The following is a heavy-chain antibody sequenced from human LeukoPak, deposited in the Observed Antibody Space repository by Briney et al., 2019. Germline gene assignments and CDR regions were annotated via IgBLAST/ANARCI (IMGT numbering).Heavy chain of an antibody. Sequence: PGGSLRLSCAASGFTVSSNYMSWVRQAPGKGLEWVSVIYSGGSTYYADSAKGRFTISRDNSKNTLYLQMNSLRAEDTAVYYCARVSDYGDNYYFDYWGQGTLVTVSS. J-gene: IGHJ4*02. CDR2: IYSGGST. V-gene: IGHV3-66*01. D-gene: IGHD4-17*01. CDR3: ARVSDYGDNYYFDY. CDR1: GFTVSSNY.